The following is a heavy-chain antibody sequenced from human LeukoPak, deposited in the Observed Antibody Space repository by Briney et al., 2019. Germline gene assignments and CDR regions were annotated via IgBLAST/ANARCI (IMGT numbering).Heavy chain of an antibody. CDR1: GGSISSGGYS. Sequence: SSETLSLTCAVSGGSISSGGYSWSWIRQPPGKGLEWIGYIYHSGSTYYNPSLKSRVTISVDRSKNQFSLKLSSVTAADTAVYYCARGREYYDSSGSLGANWFDPWGQGTLVTVSS. V-gene: IGHV4-30-2*01. J-gene: IGHJ5*02. CDR2: IYHSGST. D-gene: IGHD3-22*01. CDR3: ARGREYYDSSGSLGANWFDP.